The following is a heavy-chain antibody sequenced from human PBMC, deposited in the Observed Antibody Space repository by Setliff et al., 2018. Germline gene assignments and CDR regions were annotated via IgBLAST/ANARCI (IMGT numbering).Heavy chain of an antibody. V-gene: IGHV4-59*08. Sequence: PSETLSLTCSVSGGSIDSHYWSWIRQPPGKGLEWIGSIYYSGNTNYNPSLKSRVTISIDTSKNQFSLKLSSVTAADTAVYYCARHSQLDDSSWRTIDYWGQGTLVTVSS. CDR3: ARHSQLDDSSWRTIDY. D-gene: IGHD6-13*01. CDR1: GGSIDSHY. J-gene: IGHJ4*02. CDR2: IYYSGNT.